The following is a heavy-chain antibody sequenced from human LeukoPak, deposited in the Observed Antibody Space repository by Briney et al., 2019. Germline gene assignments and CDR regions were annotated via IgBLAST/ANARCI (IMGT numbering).Heavy chain of an antibody. D-gene: IGHD4-17*01. Sequence: SQTLSLTCAVSGGSISSGGYSWSWIRQPPGKGLEWIGYIYHSGSTYYNPSLKSRVTISVDRSKNQFSLKLSSVTAADTAVYYCARRYGDQGPYFDYWGQGTLVTVSS. CDR1: GGSISSGGYS. CDR2: IYHSGST. J-gene: IGHJ4*02. V-gene: IGHV4-30-2*01. CDR3: ARRYGDQGPYFDY.